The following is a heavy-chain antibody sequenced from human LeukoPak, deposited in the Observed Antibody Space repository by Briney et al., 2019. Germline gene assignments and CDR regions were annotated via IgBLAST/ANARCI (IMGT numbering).Heavy chain of an antibody. V-gene: IGHV4-30-2*01. CDR3: ASVLRDYFDY. Sequence: LEWIGYIYHSGSTYYNPSLKSRVTISVDRSKNQFSLKLSSVTAADTAVYYCASVLRDYFDYWGQGTLVTVSS. D-gene: IGHD3-10*01. CDR2: IYHSGST. J-gene: IGHJ4*02.